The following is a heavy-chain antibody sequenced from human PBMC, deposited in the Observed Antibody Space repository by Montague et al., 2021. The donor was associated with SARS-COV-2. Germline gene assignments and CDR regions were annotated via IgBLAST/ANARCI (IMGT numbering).Heavy chain of an antibody. CDR3: AKDSYYYGLGYGMDV. Sequence: SRSLSWSASGFTFSNSAMNWVRQAPGKGLEWVSGSSGSDGGTHYADSVKGRFTISRDNSKNVLYLQMNSLRAEDTALYYCAKDSYYYGLGYGMDVWGQGTTVTVSS. D-gene: IGHD3-10*01. CDR2: SSGSDGGT. V-gene: IGHV3-23*01. CDR1: GFTFSNSA. J-gene: IGHJ6*02.